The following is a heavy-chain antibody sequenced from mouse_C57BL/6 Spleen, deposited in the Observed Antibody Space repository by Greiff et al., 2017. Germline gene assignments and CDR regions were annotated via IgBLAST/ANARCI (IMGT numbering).Heavy chain of an antibody. CDR1: GYAFSSSW. CDR2: IYPGDGDT. Sequence: VKLQESGPELVKPGASVKISCKASGYAFSSSWMNWVKQRPGKGLEWIGRIYPGDGDTNYNGKFKGKATLTADKSSSTAYMQLSSLTSEDSAVYFCAREERLRPYFDYWGQGTTLTVSS. D-gene: IGHD2-4*01. J-gene: IGHJ2*01. CDR3: AREERLRPYFDY. V-gene: IGHV1-82*01.